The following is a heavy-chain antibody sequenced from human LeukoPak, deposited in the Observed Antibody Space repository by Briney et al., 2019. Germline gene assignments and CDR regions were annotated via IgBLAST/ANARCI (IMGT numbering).Heavy chain of an antibody. J-gene: IGHJ3*02. Sequence: GGSLRLSCAASGFTFSSYEMNWVRQAPGKGLEWVSYISSSGSTIYYADSVKGRFTISRDNAKNSLYLQMNSLRAEDTAVYYCARVTRSGSYGFNDAFDIWGQGTMVTVSS. CDR1: GFTFSSYE. D-gene: IGHD1-26*01. CDR3: ARVTRSGSYGFNDAFDI. CDR2: ISSSGSTI. V-gene: IGHV3-48*03.